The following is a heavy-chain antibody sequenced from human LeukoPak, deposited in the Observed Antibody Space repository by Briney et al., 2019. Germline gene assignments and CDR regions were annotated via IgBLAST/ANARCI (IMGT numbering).Heavy chain of an antibody. J-gene: IGHJ5*01. D-gene: IGHD3-22*01. CDR1: GFTFSTYA. Sequence: GGSLRLSCAVSGFTFSTYAMNWVRQAPGKGLEWVSGISGSGTKTYYADSVKGRFTISRDDSKNTLYLQMNSLRAEDTAVYFCAKDYNYDSAGLSLGSWGQGTLVTVSS. CDR2: ISGSGTKT. CDR3: AKDYNYDSAGLSLGS. V-gene: IGHV3-23*01.